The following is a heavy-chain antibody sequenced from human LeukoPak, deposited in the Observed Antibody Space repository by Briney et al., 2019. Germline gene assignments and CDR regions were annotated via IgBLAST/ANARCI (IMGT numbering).Heavy chain of an antibody. CDR2: IYTSGST. CDR3: ATPDSSGYYYLY. Sequence: SETLSLTCTVSGYSISSYYWSWIRQPAGKGLEWIGRIYTSGSTNYNPSLKSRVTISVDTSKNQFSLKLSSVTAADTAVYYCATPDSSGYYYLYWGQGTLVTVSS. J-gene: IGHJ4*02. CDR1: GYSISSYY. V-gene: IGHV4-4*07. D-gene: IGHD3-22*01.